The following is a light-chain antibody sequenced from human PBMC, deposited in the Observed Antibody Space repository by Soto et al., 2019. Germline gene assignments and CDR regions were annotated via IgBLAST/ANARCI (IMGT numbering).Light chain of an antibody. CDR1: SSNIGTNY. CDR2: SNN. CDR3: ATWDDSLSGVV. Sequence: QSVLTQPPSASGTPGQRVSISCSGSSSNIGTNYLYWYQKLPGAAPKLLIYSNNERPSGVPDRFSGSKSGTSASLAISGLRSEDEADYYCATWDDSLSGVVFGGGTKVTVL. J-gene: IGLJ2*01. V-gene: IGLV1-47*02.